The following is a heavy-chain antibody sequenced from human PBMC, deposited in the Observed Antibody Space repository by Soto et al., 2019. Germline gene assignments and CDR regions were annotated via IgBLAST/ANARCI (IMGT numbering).Heavy chain of an antibody. Sequence: PSETLSLTCAVYGVSFSGYYWSWIRQPPGKGLEWIGEINHSGSTNYNPSLKSRVTISVDTSKNQFSLKLSSVTAADTAVYYCARITYYYYGMDVWGQGTTVTVSS. CDR1: GVSFSGYY. V-gene: IGHV4-34*01. D-gene: IGHD3-16*01. CDR2: INHSGST. CDR3: ARITYYYYGMDV. J-gene: IGHJ6*02.